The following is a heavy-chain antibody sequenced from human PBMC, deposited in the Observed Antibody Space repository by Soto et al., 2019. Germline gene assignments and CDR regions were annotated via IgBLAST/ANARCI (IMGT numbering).Heavy chain of an antibody. Sequence: VKVSCKTSGNPFMGHYIHWLRQAPGQGFEWLGYISNSGDTKYSQNFQGRVSMTRDTSITTAYMELRGLQSGDTAVYYCAAGGSWYAFWGQGTLVTVSS. CDR1: GNPFMGHY. D-gene: IGHD6-13*01. V-gene: IGHV1-2*02. J-gene: IGHJ4*02. CDR3: AAGGSWYAF. CDR2: ISNSGDT.